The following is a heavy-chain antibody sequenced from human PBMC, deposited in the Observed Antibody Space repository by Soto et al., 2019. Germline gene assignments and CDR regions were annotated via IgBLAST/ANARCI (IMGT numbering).Heavy chain of an antibody. V-gene: IGHV3-64D*08. CDR2: IVGNGGNT. CDR1: GFTFSTYT. CDR3: VPSPAAGSRGAGY. Sequence: GGSLRLSCSASGFTFSTYTMHWVRQAPGKGLEYVSAIVGNGGNTYYADSVKGRFTISRDNSKNSLHLQMTSLRPEDTAVYYCVPSPAAGSRGAGYWGQGTLVTSPQ. J-gene: IGHJ4*02. D-gene: IGHD6-13*01.